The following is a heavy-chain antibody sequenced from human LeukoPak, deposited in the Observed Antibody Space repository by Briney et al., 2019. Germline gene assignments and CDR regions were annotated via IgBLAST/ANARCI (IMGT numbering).Heavy chain of an antibody. D-gene: IGHD5-18*01. CDR2: ISPDGSQT. CDR1: GFSLSNYW. CDR3: AKDRYSYAFEYSDS. J-gene: IGHJ4*02. V-gene: IGHV3-74*01. Sequence: PGGSLRLSCAASGFSLSNYWMHWVRQAPGKGLMWVSQISPDGSQTFYADSVKGRFTISRDNSKNTLSLQVSSLRTEDTAVYYCAKDRYSYAFEYSDSWGQGTLVTVSS.